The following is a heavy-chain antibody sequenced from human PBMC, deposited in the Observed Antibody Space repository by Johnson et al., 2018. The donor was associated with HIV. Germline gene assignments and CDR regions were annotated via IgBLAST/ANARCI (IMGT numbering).Heavy chain of an antibody. J-gene: IGHJ3*02. CDR1: GFTFRSYG. D-gene: IGHD2-21*01. CDR2: IRYDGSNK. V-gene: IGHV3-30*02. CDR3: ARARTVVIARPDAFDI. Sequence: QMMLEESGGGVVQPGGSLRLSCAASGFTFRSYGMHWVRQAPGKGLEWVAFIRYDGSNKYYADSVKGRFPLSRDNSKNTLYLQMNSLRAEDTAVYYCARARTVVIARPDAFDIWGQGTMVTVSS.